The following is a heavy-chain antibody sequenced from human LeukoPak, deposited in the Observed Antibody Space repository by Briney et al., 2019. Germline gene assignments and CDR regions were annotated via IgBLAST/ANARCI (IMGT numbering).Heavy chain of an antibody. CDR2: INHSGST. CDR3: AIMSSSGWYRRELDY. CDR1: GGSFSGYY. V-gene: IGHV4-34*01. D-gene: IGHD6-19*01. J-gene: IGHJ4*02. Sequence: SETLSLTCAVYGGSFSGYYWSWIRQPPGKGLEWIGEINHSGSTNYNPSLKSRVTISVDTSKNQFSLKLSSVTAADTAVYYYAIMSSSGWYRRELDYWGQGTLVTVSS.